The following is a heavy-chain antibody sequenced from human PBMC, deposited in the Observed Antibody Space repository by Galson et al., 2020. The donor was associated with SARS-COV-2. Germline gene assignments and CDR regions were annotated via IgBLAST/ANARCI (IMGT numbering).Heavy chain of an antibody. CDR2: ISFDGIDK. CDR1: GFTFTSRT. Sequence: GESLKISCAASGFTFTSRTMHWVRQAPGKGLEWLTAISFDGIDKYYADSVKGRFTVSRDNSKNMVFLQMNRLKTEDTAVYICVRLVGGSYTSPCYFWGRGTLVTVSS. D-gene: IGHD3-10*01. J-gene: IGHJ4*02. CDR3: VRLVGGSYTSPCYF. V-gene: IGHV3-30*01.